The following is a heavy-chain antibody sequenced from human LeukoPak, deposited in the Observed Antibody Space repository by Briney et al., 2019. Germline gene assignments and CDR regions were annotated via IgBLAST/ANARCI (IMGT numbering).Heavy chain of an antibody. Sequence: GGSLRLSCAASGFTFSSYGMHWVRQAPGKGLEWVAVISYDGSNKYYADSVKGRFTISRDNAKNSLYLQMNSLRAEDTAVYYCARDCSSTSCYGLEGNRYYGMDVWGQGTTVTVSS. CDR3: ARDCSSTSCYGLEGNRYYGMDV. CDR2: ISYDGSNK. D-gene: IGHD2-2*01. J-gene: IGHJ6*02. V-gene: IGHV3-30*03. CDR1: GFTFSSYG.